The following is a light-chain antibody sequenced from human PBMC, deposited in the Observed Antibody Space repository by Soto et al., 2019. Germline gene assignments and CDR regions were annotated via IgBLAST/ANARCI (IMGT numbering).Light chain of an antibody. CDR2: GAS. CDR1: QTVSSN. J-gene: IGKJ1*01. Sequence: EIVMAHSPATLICSSDERATLSFRASQTVSSNLAWYLQKPGQAPRLVIYGASTRATGIPARFSGSGSGTEFTLTISSLQPEDFAVYYCQQYGSFLTFGQGTKVDIK. V-gene: IGKV3-15*01. CDR3: QQYGSFLT.